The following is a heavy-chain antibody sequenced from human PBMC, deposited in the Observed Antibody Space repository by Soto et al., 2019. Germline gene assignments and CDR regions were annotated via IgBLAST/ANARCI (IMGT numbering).Heavy chain of an antibody. Sequence: QVQLVQSGAEVKKPGASVKVSCKASGYTFTAYYMHWLRQAPGQGLEWMGWINPNSGGTKYAQKFQGRVTMTNDTSISTAYMELSRLGSDDTAVYYCARGDFDSSANYYAGWFDPWGQGNLVTDSS. CDR1: GYTFTAYY. CDR3: ARGDFDSSANYYAGWFDP. CDR2: INPNSGGT. J-gene: IGHJ5*02. V-gene: IGHV1-2*02. D-gene: IGHD3-22*01.